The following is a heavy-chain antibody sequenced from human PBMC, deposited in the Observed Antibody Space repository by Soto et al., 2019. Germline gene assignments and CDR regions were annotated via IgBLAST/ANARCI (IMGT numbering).Heavy chain of an antibody. V-gene: IGHV1-69*06. CDR1: GGTFSNYA. CDR2: IIPMFGTP. Sequence: QGQLVHSGAEVKKPGSSVKVSCKASGGTFSNYAISWVRQAPGQGLEWMGGIIPMFGTPNYAQRFQGRVTITADKSTSTASMEVWNLKSDDTAVYYCARGWETVGATTPFAYWGQGTLVTVSS. J-gene: IGHJ4*02. CDR3: ARGWETVGATTPFAY. D-gene: IGHD1-26*01.